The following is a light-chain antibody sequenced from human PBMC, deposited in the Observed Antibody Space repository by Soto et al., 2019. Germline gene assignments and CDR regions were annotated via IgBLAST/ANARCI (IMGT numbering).Light chain of an antibody. J-gene: IGKJ3*01. V-gene: IGKV1-5*01. CDR2: DAS. Sequence: DIQMTQSPSTLYASVGDTVTITCRASQGFDNLLAWYRHKPGKTPGPLIFDASSVNPGVPSRFSGSGSGTEFTRTISDLQPGDFSTYYCQHYDSYGRLTFGPGTTVDIK. CDR1: QGFDNL. CDR3: QHYDSYGRLT.